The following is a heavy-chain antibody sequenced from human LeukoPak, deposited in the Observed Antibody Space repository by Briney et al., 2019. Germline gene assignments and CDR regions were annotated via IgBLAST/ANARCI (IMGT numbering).Heavy chain of an antibody. J-gene: IGHJ4*02. D-gene: IGHD3-3*01. Sequence: PGGSLRLSCAACGFTYSSHAMAWVRQAPGKGLVSVSAIGGLGSSTYYGGFVKGRFSIARDNSKNTVYLQMDSLRVEDTAVYYCARDPGVVAFHYFDFWGQGTLITVSS. CDR3: ARDPGVVAFHYFDF. CDR2: IGGLGSST. CDR1: GFTYSSHA. V-gene: IGHV3-23*01.